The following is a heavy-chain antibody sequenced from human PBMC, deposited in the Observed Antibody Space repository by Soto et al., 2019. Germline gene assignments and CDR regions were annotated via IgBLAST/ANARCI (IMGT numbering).Heavy chain of an antibody. J-gene: IGHJ6*02. V-gene: IGHV1-69*01. Sequence: QVQLVQSGAEVKKPGSSVKVSCKASGGTFSSYAISWVRQAPGQGLEWMGGIIPIFGTANYAQKFQGRVTISADEATSTAYMELSSLRSEDTAVYYCARDATDDRNYYDYGMDVWGQGTKVTVAS. CDR3: ARDATDDRNYYDYGMDV. CDR2: IIPIFGTA. CDR1: GGTFSSYA. D-gene: IGHD1-1*01.